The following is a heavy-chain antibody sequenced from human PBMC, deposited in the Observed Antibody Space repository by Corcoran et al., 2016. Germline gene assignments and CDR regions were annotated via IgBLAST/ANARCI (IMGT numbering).Heavy chain of an antibody. CDR3: TTVFGVLLWFGEGVY. V-gene: IGHV3-15*07. CDR2: IKSKTDGGTT. Sequence: EVQLVESGGGLVKPGGSLRLSCAASGFTFSNAWMNWVRQAPGKWLEWVGRIKSKTDGGTTDSAAPVKGRFTISRDDSKNTLYLQMNSLKTEDTAVYYCTTVFGVLLWFGEGVYWGQGTLVTVSS. CDR1: GFTFSNAW. J-gene: IGHJ4*02. D-gene: IGHD3-10*01.